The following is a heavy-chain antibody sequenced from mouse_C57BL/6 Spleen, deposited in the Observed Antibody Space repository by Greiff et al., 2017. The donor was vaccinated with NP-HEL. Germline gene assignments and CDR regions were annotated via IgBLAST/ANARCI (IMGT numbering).Heavy chain of an antibody. D-gene: IGHD2-1*01. Sequence: EVQLQQSGPELVKPGASVKMSCKASGYTFTDYNMHWVKQSHGKSLEWIGYINPNNGGTSYNQKFKGKATLTVNKSSSTAYMELRSLTSEDSAVYYCAKKGVYYGNSLFAYWGQGTLVTVSA. CDR3: AKKGVYYGNSLFAY. V-gene: IGHV1-22*01. CDR2: INPNNGGT. J-gene: IGHJ3*01. CDR1: GYTFTDYN.